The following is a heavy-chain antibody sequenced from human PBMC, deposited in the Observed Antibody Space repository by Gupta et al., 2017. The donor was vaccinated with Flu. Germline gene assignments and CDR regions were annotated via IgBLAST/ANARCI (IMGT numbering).Heavy chain of an antibody. V-gene: IGHV4-39*01. CDR2: IYYSGST. J-gene: IGHJ4*02. CDR3: ARHEPYYDSSAYFDY. Sequence: WGWIRQRPRKGLEWIGTIYYSGSTYYNPSLKSRLTMSVDTSKNQFSLKLTSVIAADTAVYYCARHEPYYDSSAYFDYWGQGTLVTVSS. D-gene: IGHD3-22*01.